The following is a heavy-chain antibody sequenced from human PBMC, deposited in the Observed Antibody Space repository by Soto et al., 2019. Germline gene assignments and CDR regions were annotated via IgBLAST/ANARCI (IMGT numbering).Heavy chain of an antibody. V-gene: IGHV4-30-2*01. J-gene: IGHJ4*02. CDR3: ASLYGGTGRVDY. D-gene: IGHD4-17*01. CDR1: GGSISSGGYS. CDR2: IYHSGRT. Sequence: QLQLQESGSGLVKPSQTLSLTCAVSGGSISSGGYSWSWIRQPPGKGLEWIGYIYHSGRTYYNPSLKSRVTISVDRSKNQFSLKLSSVTAADTAVYYCASLYGGTGRVDYWGQGTLVTVSS.